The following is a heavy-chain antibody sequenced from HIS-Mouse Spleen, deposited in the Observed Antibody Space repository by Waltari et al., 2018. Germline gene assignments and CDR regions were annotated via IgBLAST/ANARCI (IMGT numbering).Heavy chain of an antibody. CDR2: IYYRGDT. D-gene: IGHD5-12*01. CDR1: GGSISSYY. Sequence: QVQLQESGPGLVKPSETLSLTCTVSGGSISSYYWGWRRQPPGKGLEWIGCIYYRGDTNLSPSLKSRVTISVDTSKNPCSLKLRHVTAAETAVYYCARVGGYDQRNDAFDIWGQGTMVTVSS. J-gene: IGHJ3*02. CDR3: ARVGGYDQRNDAFDI. V-gene: IGHV4-59*01.